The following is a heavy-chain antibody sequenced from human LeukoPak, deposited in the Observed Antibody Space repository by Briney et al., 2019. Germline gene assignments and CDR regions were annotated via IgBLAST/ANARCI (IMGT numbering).Heavy chain of an antibody. J-gene: IGHJ4*02. V-gene: IGHV5-51*01. CDR3: AILGRYDSSGYYPDY. Sequence: KSGESLKISCKGSGYSFTSYWIGWVRQMPGKGLEWMGINYPGDSDTRYSPSFQGQVTISADKSISTAYLQWSSLKASDTAMYYCAILGRYDSSGYYPDYWGQGTLVTVSS. CDR2: NYPGDSDT. D-gene: IGHD3-22*01. CDR1: GYSFTSYW.